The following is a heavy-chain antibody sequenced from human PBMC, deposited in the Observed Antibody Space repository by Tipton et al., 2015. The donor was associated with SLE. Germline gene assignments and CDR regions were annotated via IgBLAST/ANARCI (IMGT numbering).Heavy chain of an antibody. D-gene: IGHD3/OR15-3a*01. V-gene: IGHV4-34*01. J-gene: IGHJ4*01. CDR2: ITQSGVT. CDR1: GGSFSGYY. Sequence: TLSLTCAVSGGSFSGYYWYWVRQPPEQGLEWIGEITQSGVTNYNPSLKSRVTMSLDTSKNQFSLKLTSVTAADTAVYYCARGVVGLVLIYFDHWGQGALVTVSS. CDR3: ARGVVGLVLIYFDH.